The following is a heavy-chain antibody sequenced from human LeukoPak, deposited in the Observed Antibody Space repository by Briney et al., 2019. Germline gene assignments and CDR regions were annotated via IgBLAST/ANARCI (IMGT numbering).Heavy chain of an antibody. CDR1: GGSFSGYY. D-gene: IGHD2-21*02. V-gene: IGHV4-34*01. Sequence: PSETLSLTCAVYGGSFSGYYWSWIRQPPGKGLEWIGEINHSGSTNYNPSLKSRVTISVDTSKNQFSLKLSSVTAADTAVYYCARAFHCGGDCYPFPDYWGQGTLVTVST. CDR2: INHSGST. CDR3: ARAFHCGGDCYPFPDY. J-gene: IGHJ4*02.